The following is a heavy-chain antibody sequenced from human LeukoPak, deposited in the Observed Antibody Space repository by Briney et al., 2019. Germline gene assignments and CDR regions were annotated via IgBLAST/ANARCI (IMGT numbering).Heavy chain of an antibody. V-gene: IGHV3-30*04. J-gene: IGHJ4*02. Sequence: GSLRLSCAASGFTFSSYAMHWVRQAPGKGLEWVAAISYDGSNKYYADSVKGRFTISRDNSKNTLYLQMNSLRAEDTAVYYCARSIVVVPAVDDYWGQGTLVTVSS. CDR3: ARSIVVVPAVDDY. CDR2: ISYDGSNK. D-gene: IGHD2-2*01. CDR1: GFTFSSYA.